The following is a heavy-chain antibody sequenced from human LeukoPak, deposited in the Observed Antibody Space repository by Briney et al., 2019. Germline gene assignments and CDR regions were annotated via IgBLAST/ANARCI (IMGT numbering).Heavy chain of an antibody. CDR2: ISYDGSNK. CDR1: GFTVSSYA. CDR3: ARAIPQIAVAGTYFDY. D-gene: IGHD6-19*01. V-gene: IGHV3-30-3*01. J-gene: IGHJ4*02. Sequence: GRSLRLSCAASGFTVSSYAMHWVRQAPGKGLEWVAVISYDGSNKYYADSVKGRFTISRDNSKNTLYLQMNSLRAEDTAVYSCARAIPQIAVAGTYFDYWGQGTLVTVSS.